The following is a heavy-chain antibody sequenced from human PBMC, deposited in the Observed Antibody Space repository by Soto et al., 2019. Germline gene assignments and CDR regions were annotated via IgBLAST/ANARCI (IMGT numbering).Heavy chain of an antibody. J-gene: IGHJ4*02. Sequence: EVQLVESGGGLVQPGGSLRLSCAASGFTVSSNYMSWVRQAPGKGLEWVSVIYSGGGTYYADSVKGRFTISRHNSKNTRYLQMNSLRAEDTDVYYCARDGGRRGDDYWGQGTLVTVSS. CDR1: GFTVSSNY. D-gene: IGHD3-16*01. V-gene: IGHV3-53*04. CDR2: IYSGGGT. CDR3: ARDGGRRGDDY.